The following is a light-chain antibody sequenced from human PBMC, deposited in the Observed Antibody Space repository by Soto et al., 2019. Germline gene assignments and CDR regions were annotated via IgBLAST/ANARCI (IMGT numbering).Light chain of an antibody. CDR2: GAS. CDR3: QQYSDWPPHT. CDR1: QSVSSY. Sequence: EIVMTQSPATLSVSPGERATRSCRASQSVSSYLAWYQQKPGQAPRLLIYGASTRATGIQARFSGSGSGTEFTLTITSLQSEDFAVYYCQQYSDWPPHTFGQGTKLEIK. V-gene: IGKV3-15*01. J-gene: IGKJ2*01.